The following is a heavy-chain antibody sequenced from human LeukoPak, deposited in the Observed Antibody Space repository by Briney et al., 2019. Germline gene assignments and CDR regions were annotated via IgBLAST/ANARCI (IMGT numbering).Heavy chain of an antibody. CDR2: ISSSSSYI. CDR3: ASTPVTAV. CDR1: GFTFSSYE. Sequence: GGSLRPSCAASGFTFSSYEMNWVRQAPGKGLEWVSSISSSSSYIYYADSVKGRFTISRDNAKNSLYLQMNSLRAEDTAVYYCASTPVTAVWGQGTLVTVSS. V-gene: IGHV3-21*01. D-gene: IGHD4-23*01. J-gene: IGHJ4*02.